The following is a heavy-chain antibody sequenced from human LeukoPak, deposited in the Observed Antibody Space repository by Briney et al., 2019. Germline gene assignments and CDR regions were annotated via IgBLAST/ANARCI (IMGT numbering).Heavy chain of an antibody. CDR3: ARAYMTPYMDV. CDR2: IWHDGSKK. Sequence: GRSLRLSRGASGFTFSSYCIHGVRQPPGKGLEWVAIIWHDGSKKFYADSVKGRFAISRDSSKSTVFLQMNTLRAEDTALYYCARAYMTPYMDVWGQGTTVTVSS. D-gene: IGHD1-14*01. J-gene: IGHJ6*03. V-gene: IGHV3-33*01. CDR1: GFTFSSYC.